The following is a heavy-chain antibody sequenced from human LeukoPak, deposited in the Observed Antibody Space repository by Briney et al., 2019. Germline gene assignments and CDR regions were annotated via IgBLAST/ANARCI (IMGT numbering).Heavy chain of an antibody. CDR3: ARGVSITIFPRMDV. CDR1: GFTVSSNY. Sequence: PGGSLRLSCAASGFTVSSNYMSWVRQAPGKGLEWVSVIYSGGSTYYADSVKGRFTISRDNSKNTLYLQMNSLRAEDTAVYYCARGVSITIFPRMDVWGQGTTVTVSS. D-gene: IGHD3-9*01. CDR2: IYSGGST. V-gene: IGHV3-66*01. J-gene: IGHJ6*02.